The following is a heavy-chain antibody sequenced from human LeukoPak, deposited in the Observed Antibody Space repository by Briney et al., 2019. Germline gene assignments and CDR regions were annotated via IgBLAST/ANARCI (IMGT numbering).Heavy chain of an antibody. J-gene: IGHJ4*02. CDR3: ARDLATVRGVNPVDY. CDR1: GFTFSSYA. CDR2: ISGSGGST. Sequence: PGGSLRLSCAASGFTFSSYAMSWVRQAPGKGLEWVSGISGSGGSTYYADSVKGRFTISRDNSKNTLYLQMNSLRAEDTAVYYCARDLATVRGVNPVDYWGQGTLVTVSS. V-gene: IGHV3-23*01. D-gene: IGHD3-10*01.